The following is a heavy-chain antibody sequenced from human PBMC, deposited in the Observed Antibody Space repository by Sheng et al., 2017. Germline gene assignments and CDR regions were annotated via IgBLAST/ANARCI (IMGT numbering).Heavy chain of an antibody. CDR1: GFTFSGSA. Sequence: EVQLVESGGGLVQPGGSLKLSCAASGFTFSGSAMHWVRQASGKGLEWVGRIRSKANSYATAYAASVKGRFTISRDDSKNTAYLQMNSLKTEDTAVYYCTRPGTTGTERGVDYWGQGTLVTVSS. D-gene: IGHD1-1*01. CDR2: IRSKANSYAT. CDR3: TRPGTTGTERGVDY. V-gene: IGHV3-73*02. J-gene: IGHJ4*02.